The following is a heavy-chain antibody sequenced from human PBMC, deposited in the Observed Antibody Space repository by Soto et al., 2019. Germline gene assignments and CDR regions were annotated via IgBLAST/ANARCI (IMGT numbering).Heavy chain of an antibody. CDR1: GGSISSGGYY. J-gene: IGHJ4*02. CDR3: ASIVSSAHGEFSD. CDR2: IYYSGST. Sequence: QVQLQESGPGLVKPSQTLSLTCTVSGGSISSGGYYWSWIRQHPGKGLEWIGYIYYSGSTYYNPSLKSRVTISVDTSKNQFSLKLRSVTAADTSVYYCASIVSSAHGEFSDWGQGTLVTVSS. V-gene: IGHV4-31*03. D-gene: IGHD3-10*01.